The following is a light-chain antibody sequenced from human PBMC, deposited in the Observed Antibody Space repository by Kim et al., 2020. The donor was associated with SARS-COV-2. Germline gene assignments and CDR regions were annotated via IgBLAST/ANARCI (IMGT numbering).Light chain of an antibody. J-gene: IGLJ3*02. Sequence: ALGQTVRITCQGDSLRSYYASWYQQKPGQAPLLVIYGKNNRPSGIPDRFSGSSSGNTVSLTITGAQAEDEADYYCNSRDSSGNHWVFGGGTQLTVL. V-gene: IGLV3-19*01. CDR3: NSRDSSGNHWV. CDR1: SLRSYY. CDR2: GKN.